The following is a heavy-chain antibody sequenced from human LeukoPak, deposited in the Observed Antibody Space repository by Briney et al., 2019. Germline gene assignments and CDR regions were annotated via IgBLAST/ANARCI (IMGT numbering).Heavy chain of an antibody. V-gene: IGHV4-59*12. J-gene: IGHJ4*02. CDR3: AREGITMVRGVIISPGPFDY. D-gene: IGHD3-10*01. CDR1: GGSISSYY. Sequence: SETLSLTCTVSGGSISSYYWSWIRQPPGKGLEWIGYIYYSGSTNYNPSLKSRVTISVDTSKNQFSLKLSSVTAADTAVYYCAREGITMVRGVIISPGPFDYWGQGTLVTVSS. CDR2: IYYSGST.